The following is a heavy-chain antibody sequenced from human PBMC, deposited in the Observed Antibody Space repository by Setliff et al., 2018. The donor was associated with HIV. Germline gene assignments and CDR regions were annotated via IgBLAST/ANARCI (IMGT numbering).Heavy chain of an antibody. Sequence: GGSLRLSCAASGFTFSDYPMNWVRQAPGKGLEWVANIKRDGSEKRYVDSVKGRFTISRDNAKNSLYLQMNSLRDEDTAVYYCGREIWYTVFDWGQGTMVTVSS. CDR1: GFTFSDYP. CDR2: IKRDGSEK. D-gene: IGHD1-20*01. V-gene: IGHV3-7*03. J-gene: IGHJ3*01. CDR3: GREIWYTVFD.